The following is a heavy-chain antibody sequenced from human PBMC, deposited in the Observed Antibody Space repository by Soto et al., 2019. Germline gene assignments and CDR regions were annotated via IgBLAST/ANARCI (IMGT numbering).Heavy chain of an antibody. Sequence: EVQLLESGGGLVQPGGSLRLSCAASGFTFSSYAMSWVRQAPGKGLEWVSAISGSGGSTYYADSVKGRFTISRDNSKNTLYLQMNSLRAEDTAVYYCAKDWGPPFWSGYSYDYWGQGTLVTVSS. J-gene: IGHJ4*02. CDR1: GFTFSSYA. CDR3: AKDWGPPFWSGYSYDY. D-gene: IGHD3-3*01. V-gene: IGHV3-23*01. CDR2: ISGSGGST.